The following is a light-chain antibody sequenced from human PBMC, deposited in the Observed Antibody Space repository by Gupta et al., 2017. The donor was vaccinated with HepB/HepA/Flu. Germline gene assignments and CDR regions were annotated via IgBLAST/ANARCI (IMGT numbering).Light chain of an antibody. Sequence: SSELTQDPAVSVALGQTVSITCQGHSLRSYYASWYQQKPGQAPVLVIYGKHNRPSGIPDRFSGSSSGNTASLTITGAQAEDEADYYCNSRDSSGNHLVFGGGTKLTVL. CDR1: SLRSYY. J-gene: IGLJ2*01. CDR2: GKH. V-gene: IGLV3-19*01. CDR3: NSRDSSGNHLV.